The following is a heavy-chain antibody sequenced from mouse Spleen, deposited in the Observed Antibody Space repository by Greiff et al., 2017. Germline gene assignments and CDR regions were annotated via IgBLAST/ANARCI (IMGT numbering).Heavy chain of an antibody. CDR1: GYTFTSYW. CDR3: AIKRGYDGYYEAMDY. J-gene: IGHJ4*01. Sequence: QVQLQQPGAELVMPGASVKLSCKASGYTFTSYWMHWVKQRPGQGLEWIGEIDPSDSYTNYNQKFKGKATLTVDKSSSTAYMQLSSLTSEDSAVYYCAIKRGYDGYYEAMDYWGQGTSVTVSS. D-gene: IGHD2-3*01. V-gene: IGHV1-69*01. CDR2: IDPSDSYT.